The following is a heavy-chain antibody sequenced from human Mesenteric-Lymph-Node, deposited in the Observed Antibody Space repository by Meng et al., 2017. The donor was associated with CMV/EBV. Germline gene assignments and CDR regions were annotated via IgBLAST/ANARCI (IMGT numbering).Heavy chain of an antibody. CDR2: INQDGSEK. V-gene: IGHV3-7*01. Sequence: GESLKISCAASGFTFSNYWMNWVRQAPGKGLEWVATINQDGSEKYYVDSVKGRFTISRDNAKNSLYLQMSSLRAEDTAVYYCTRHEEGGSYWGQGTLVTVSS. CDR3: TRHEEGGSY. J-gene: IGHJ4*02. D-gene: IGHD3-16*01. CDR1: GFTFSNYW.